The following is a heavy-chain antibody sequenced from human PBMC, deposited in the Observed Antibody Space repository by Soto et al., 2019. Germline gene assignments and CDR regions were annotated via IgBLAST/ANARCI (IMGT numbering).Heavy chain of an antibody. CDR1: GFTFSSYS. J-gene: IGHJ6*02. CDR3: AREWSEVYGMDV. D-gene: IGHD2-8*01. CDR2: ISSSSSYI. V-gene: IGHV3-21*01. Sequence: PGGSLRLSCAVSGFTFSSYSMNWVRQAPGKGLEWVSSISSSSSYIYYADSVKGRFTISRDNAKNSLYLQMNSLRAEDTAVYYCAREWSEVYGMDVWGQGTTVTVSS.